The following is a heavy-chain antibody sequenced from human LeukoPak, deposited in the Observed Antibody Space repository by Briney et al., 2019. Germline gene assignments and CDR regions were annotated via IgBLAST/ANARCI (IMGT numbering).Heavy chain of an antibody. J-gene: IGHJ4*02. V-gene: IGHV3-30*18. CDR2: ISYDGGTK. CDR3: AKDKMAYSTSSWDY. Sequence: GGSLRLSCAASGFAFSNYAMHWVRQAPGKGLEWVAVISYDGGTKYYADSVRGRFTISRDNSKNTLYLQMNSLRAEDTAVYYCAKDKMAYSTSSWDYWGQGTLVTVSS. CDR1: GFAFSNYA. D-gene: IGHD6-6*01.